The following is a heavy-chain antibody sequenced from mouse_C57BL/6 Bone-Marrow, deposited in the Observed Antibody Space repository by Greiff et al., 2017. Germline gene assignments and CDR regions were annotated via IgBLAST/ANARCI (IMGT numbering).Heavy chain of an antibody. CDR1: GYTFTSYW. J-gene: IGHJ1*03. V-gene: IGHV1-53*01. CDR2: INPTNGGT. Sequence: QVQLQQSGTELVKPGASVKLSCKASGYTFTSYWMHWVKQRPGQGLEWIGNINPTNGGTNYNEKFKSKATLTVDKSSSTAYMQLSSLTSEDYAVYYCAREGGWLLQDWYFDVWGTGTTVTVSS. CDR3: AREGGWLLQDWYFDV. D-gene: IGHD2-3*01.